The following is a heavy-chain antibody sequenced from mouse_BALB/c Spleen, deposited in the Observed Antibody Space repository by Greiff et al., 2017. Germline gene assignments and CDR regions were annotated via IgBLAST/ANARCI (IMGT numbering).Heavy chain of an antibody. V-gene: IGHV5-6-5*01. CDR2: ISSGGST. CDR1: GFTFSSYA. J-gene: IGHJ1*01. D-gene: IGHD1-1*01. Sequence: EVHLVESGGGLVKPGGSLKLSCAASGFTFSSYAMSWVRQTPEKRLEWVASISSGGSTYYPDSVKGRFTISRDNARNILYLQMSSLRSEDTAMYYCAGTVVSTDWYFDVWGAGTTVTVSS. CDR3: AGTVVSTDWYFDV.